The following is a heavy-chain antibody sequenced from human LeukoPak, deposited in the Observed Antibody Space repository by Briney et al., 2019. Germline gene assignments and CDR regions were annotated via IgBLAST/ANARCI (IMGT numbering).Heavy chain of an antibody. D-gene: IGHD1-1*01. J-gene: IGHJ4*02. V-gene: IGHV4-34*01. CDR1: GGSFSGYY. Sequence: PSETLSLTCAVYGGSFSGYYWSWIRQPPGKGLEWIGEINHSGSTNYNPSLKSRVTISVDTSKNQFSLKLNSVTAADTAVYYCARVPGTMGFGYWGQGTLVTVSS. CDR3: ARVPGTMGFGY. CDR2: INHSGST.